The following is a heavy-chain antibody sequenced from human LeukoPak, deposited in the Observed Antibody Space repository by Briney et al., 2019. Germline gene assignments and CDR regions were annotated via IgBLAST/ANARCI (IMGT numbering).Heavy chain of an antibody. Sequence: GGSLRLSCAVSGLTVNFNDMSWVRQAPGKRLEWVSVLYSGGNTYYADSVKGRFTISRDNSKNTLYLQMNGLRAEDTAMYYCTKSGPPDPFWGQGTMVTVSS. CDR2: LYSGGNT. V-gene: IGHV3-53*01. CDR1: GLTVNFND. D-gene: IGHD3-10*01. CDR3: TKSGPPDPF. J-gene: IGHJ3*01.